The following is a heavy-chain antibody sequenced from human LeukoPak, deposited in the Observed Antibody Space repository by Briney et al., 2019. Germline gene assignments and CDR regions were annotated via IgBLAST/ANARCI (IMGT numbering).Heavy chain of an antibody. CDR2: ISYDGSNK. D-gene: IGHD4-17*01. CDR1: GFTFSSYA. Sequence: PGRSLRLSCAASGFTFSSYAMHWVRQAPGKGLEWVAVISYDGSNKYCADSVKGRFTISRDNSKNTLYLQMSSLRAEDTAVYYCARQSRPSIYGDYTPIGYWGQGTLVTVSS. CDR3: ARQSRPSIYGDYTPIGY. J-gene: IGHJ4*02. V-gene: IGHV3-30-3*01.